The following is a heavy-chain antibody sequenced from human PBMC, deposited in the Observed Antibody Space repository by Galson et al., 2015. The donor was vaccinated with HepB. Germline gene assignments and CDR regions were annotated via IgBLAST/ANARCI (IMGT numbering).Heavy chain of an antibody. CDR1: GYSFTSYW. CDR2: IDPSDSYT. J-gene: IGHJ3*02. V-gene: IGHV5-10-1*01. Sequence: QSGAEVKKPGESLRISCKGSGYSFTSYWISWVRQMPGKGLEWMGRIDPSDSYTNYSPSFQGHVTISADKSISTAYLQWSSLKASDAAGDYCATQAPFASLDIWGQVTIVTASS. CDR3: ATQAPFASLDI.